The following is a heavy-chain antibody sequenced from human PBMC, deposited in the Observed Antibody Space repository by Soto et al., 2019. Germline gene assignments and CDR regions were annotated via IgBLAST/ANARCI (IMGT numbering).Heavy chain of an antibody. J-gene: IGHJ2*01. CDR2: INAGNGNT. CDR3: ARGGSLYWYFDL. V-gene: IGHV1-3*01. D-gene: IGHD1-26*01. CDR1: GYTFTSYA. Sequence: QVQLVQSGAEVKKPGASVKVSCKASGYTFTSYAMHWVRQAPGQRLEWMGWINAGNGNTKYSQKFQGRVTITRDTSASTAYMELSSLRSEAPAVYYCARGGSLYWYFDLWGRGTLVTVSS.